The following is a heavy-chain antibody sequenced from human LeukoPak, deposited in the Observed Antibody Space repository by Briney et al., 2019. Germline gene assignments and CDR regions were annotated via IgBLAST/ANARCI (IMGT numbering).Heavy chain of an antibody. Sequence: GGSLRLSCSASGXTFSTYTMHWVRQAPGKGLVWVSRITSDGSSTSYADSVKGRFTISRDNAKNTLYLQMNSLRAEDTAVYYCARDGGDDAFDIWGQGTMVTVSS. CDR1: GXTFSTYT. D-gene: IGHD3-10*01. J-gene: IGHJ3*02. CDR2: ITSDGSST. V-gene: IGHV3-74*01. CDR3: ARDGGDDAFDI.